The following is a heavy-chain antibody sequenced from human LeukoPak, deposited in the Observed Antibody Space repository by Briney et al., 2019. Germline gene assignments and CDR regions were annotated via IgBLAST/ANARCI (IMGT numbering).Heavy chain of an antibody. CDR1: GFTFSSFA. D-gene: IGHD3-10*02. Sequence: PGGSLRLSCAASGFTFSSFAMSWVRQAPGKGLEWVSAISSSGDNTYYADSVKGRFTISRDNAKNSLYLQMNSLRAEDTAVYYCAELGITMIGGVWGKGTTVTISS. V-gene: IGHV3-23*01. J-gene: IGHJ6*04. CDR3: AELGITMIGGV. CDR2: ISSSGDNT.